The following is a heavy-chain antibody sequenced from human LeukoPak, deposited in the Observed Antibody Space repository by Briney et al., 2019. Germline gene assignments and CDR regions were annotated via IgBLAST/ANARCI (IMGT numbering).Heavy chain of an antibody. CDR3: ARKTGYGDYDGSFDY. CDR2: INPSGGST. J-gene: IGHJ4*02. Sequence: ASVKVSCKASGYTFTSYYMHWVRQAPGQGLEWMGIINPSGGSTSYAQKFQGRVTMTRDTSTSTVYMELSSLRSEDTAVYYCARKTGYGDYDGSFDYWGQGTLVTVPS. D-gene: IGHD4-17*01. CDR1: GYTFTSYY. V-gene: IGHV1-46*01.